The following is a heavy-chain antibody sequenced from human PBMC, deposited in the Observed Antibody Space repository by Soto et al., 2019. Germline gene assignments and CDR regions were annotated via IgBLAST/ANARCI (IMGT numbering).Heavy chain of an antibody. CDR2: INHSGST. Sequence: PSETLSLTCAVYGGSFSGYYWSWIRQPPGKGLEWIGEINHSGSTNYNPSLKSRVTISVDTSKNQFSLKLSSVTAADTAVYYCARGLTYYDFWSCYSRGYYGMDVWGQGTTVTVSS. J-gene: IGHJ6*02. CDR1: GGSFSGYY. D-gene: IGHD3-3*01. V-gene: IGHV4-34*01. CDR3: ARGLTYYDFWSCYSRGYYGMDV.